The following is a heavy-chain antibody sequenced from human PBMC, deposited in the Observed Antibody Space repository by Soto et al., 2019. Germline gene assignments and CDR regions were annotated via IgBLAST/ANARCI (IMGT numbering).Heavy chain of an antibody. D-gene: IGHD3-9*01. J-gene: IGHJ2*01. CDR2: INDRGSI. CDR3: AGESHDILTGPPGVWYFDL. CDR1: GGSFSGYY. Sequence: QVQLQQWGAGPSRPLETLSLTCGVSGGSFSGYYWAWIRQSPGKGLEWIGEINDRGSINYNPALKSRVSTSVDTSKNHSSLNLRSVNAADTAVYYCAGESHDILTGPPGVWYFDLWGRGTLVT. V-gene: IGHV4-34*01.